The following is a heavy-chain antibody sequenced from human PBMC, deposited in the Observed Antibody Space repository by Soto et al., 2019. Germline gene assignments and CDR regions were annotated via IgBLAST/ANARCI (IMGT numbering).Heavy chain of an antibody. D-gene: IGHD6-6*01. CDR3: ARGLATLTVFAFEI. CDR1: GFSLSASGVG. V-gene: IGHV2-5*01. Sequence: SCPTLVNPTQTLTLTCSFSGFSLSASGVGVGWIRQSPGKALEWLALIYWSGDEHYRPSLKSRLSIIKDTSKNHVVLIMTDMDPVDTATYYCARGLATLTVFAFEIWGQGKMVTV. J-gene: IGHJ3*02. CDR2: IYWSGDE.